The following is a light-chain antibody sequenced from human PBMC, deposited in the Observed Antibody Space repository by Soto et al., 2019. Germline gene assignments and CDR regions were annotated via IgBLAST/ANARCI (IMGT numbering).Light chain of an antibody. CDR1: SSDVGAYHY. Sequence: QSALTQPPSASGSPGQSVTISCTGTSSDVGAYHYVSWYQQHPGKAPTLIIYEVSQRPSGVPDRFSGSKSGNTASLTVSGLQADDEADYHCSSYEGTNTYVFGSGTKVTVL. J-gene: IGLJ1*01. CDR3: SSYEGTNTYV. CDR2: EVS. V-gene: IGLV2-8*01.